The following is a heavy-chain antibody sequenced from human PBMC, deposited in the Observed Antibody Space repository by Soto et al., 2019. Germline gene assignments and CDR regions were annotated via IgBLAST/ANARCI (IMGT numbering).Heavy chain of an antibody. J-gene: IGHJ2*01. D-gene: IGHD3-3*01. CDR3: ARQHYDFWRGSDSGASYFD. CDR2: IHPRDSDT. V-gene: IGHV5-51*01. Sequence: GESLTISCQSSGYYFTDHWIGWVRQLPGKGLEWMGIIHPRDSDTKYSPSFQGHVTFSVDTSISTAFLQWNSLKASDSAINYCARQHYDFWRGSDSGASYFD. CDR1: GYYFTDHW.